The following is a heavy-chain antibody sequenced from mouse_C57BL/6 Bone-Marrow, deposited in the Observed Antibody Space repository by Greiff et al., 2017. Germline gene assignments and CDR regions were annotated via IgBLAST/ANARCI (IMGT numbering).Heavy chain of an antibody. J-gene: IGHJ1*03. D-gene: IGHD1-1*01. Sequence: EVKLVEYGAELVKPGASVKLSCTASGFNIKDYYMHWVKQRTEQGLEWIGRIDPEDGETKYAPKFQGKATITADTSSNTAYLQLSSLTSEDTAVYYCARGTTVVATNWYFDVWGTGTTVTVSS. CDR1: GFNIKDYY. CDR3: ARGTTVVATNWYFDV. V-gene: IGHV14-2*01. CDR2: IDPEDGET.